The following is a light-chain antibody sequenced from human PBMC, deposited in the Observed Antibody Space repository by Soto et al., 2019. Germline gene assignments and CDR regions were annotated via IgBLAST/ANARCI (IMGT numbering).Light chain of an antibody. CDR3: QQLNSYPIT. J-gene: IGKJ4*01. CDR2: AAS. CDR1: QAFGNL. Sequence: DIQMTQSPSSVSASVGDRVIITCRASQAFGNLLAWYQQKPGKAPKLLIYAASTLQSGVPSRFSGSGSGTEFTLTISRLQPEDFATYYCQQLNSYPITFGGGTKVDIK. V-gene: IGKV1-12*01.